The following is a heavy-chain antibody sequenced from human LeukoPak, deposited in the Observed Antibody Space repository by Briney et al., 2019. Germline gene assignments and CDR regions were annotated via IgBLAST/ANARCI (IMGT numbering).Heavy chain of an antibody. D-gene: IGHD3-22*01. V-gene: IGHV3-21*01. CDR1: GFTFGRHS. Sequence: GGSLRLSGAASGFTFGRHSLNWVRQAPGKGLEWVSSISGAGRYIFYADSVKGRFTISRDNAKNSVYLQMNSLRAEDTAVYYCARDEADYYDSSGFFFDAFDIWGQGTGVTVSS. CDR2: ISGAGRYI. CDR3: ARDEADYYDSSGFFFDAFDI. J-gene: IGHJ3*02.